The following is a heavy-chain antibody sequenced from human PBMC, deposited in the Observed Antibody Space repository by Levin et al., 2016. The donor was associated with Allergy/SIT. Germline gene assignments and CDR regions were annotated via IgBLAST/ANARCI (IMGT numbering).Heavy chain of an antibody. CDR2: INAGNGNT. V-gene: IGHV1-3*01. Sequence: WVRQAPGQRLEWMGWINAGNGNTKYSQKFQGRVTITRDTSASTAYMELSSLRSEDTAVYYCARDLVYGSGSRDDQNWFDPWGQGTLVTVSS. CDR3: ARDLVYGSGSRDDQNWFDP. J-gene: IGHJ5*02. D-gene: IGHD3-10*01.